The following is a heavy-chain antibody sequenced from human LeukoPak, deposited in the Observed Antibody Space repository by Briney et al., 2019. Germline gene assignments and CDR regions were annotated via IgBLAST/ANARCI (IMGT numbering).Heavy chain of an antibody. Sequence: PSETLSLTCTVSGGSISSYYWSWLRQPPGKGLEWIGYIYYSGSTNYNPSLKSRVTISVDTSKNQLSLKLSSVTAADTAVYYCATKIAAAGSTFFDYWGQGTLVTVSS. CDR2: IYYSGST. D-gene: IGHD6-13*01. V-gene: IGHV4-59*01. CDR1: GGSISSYY. J-gene: IGHJ4*02. CDR3: ATKIAAAGSTFFDY.